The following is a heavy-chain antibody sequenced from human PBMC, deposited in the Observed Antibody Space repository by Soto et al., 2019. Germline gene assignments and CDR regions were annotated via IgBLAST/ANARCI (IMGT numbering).Heavy chain of an antibody. V-gene: IGHV1-2*06. J-gene: IGHJ4*02. CDR1: GYRFTTYY. D-gene: IGHD5-18*01. CDR3: ARDGNFAFRGYSFAFDL. CDR2: MNIDTGGT. Sequence: ASVKVSCKASGYRFTTYYIHWVRQAPGQGLEWMGRMNIDTGGTTYAQKFQGRVTMTRDTSISTAYMEVSSVKSDDTAMYYCARDGNFAFRGYSFAFDLWGQGTLGTSPQ.